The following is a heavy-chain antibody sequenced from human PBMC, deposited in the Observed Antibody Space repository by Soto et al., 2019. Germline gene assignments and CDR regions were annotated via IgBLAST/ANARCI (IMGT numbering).Heavy chain of an antibody. CDR3: AKTSASVSSVVVAAPMAH. Sequence: GGSLRLSCAASGFTFSSYAISWVRQAPGKGLEWVSAISVSGGSTYYADSVKGRFTISRDNSKNTLYLQMNSLRAEDTAVYYCAKTSASVSSVVVAAPMAHWGQGTLVTVS. CDR2: ISVSGGST. V-gene: IGHV3-23*01. D-gene: IGHD2-15*01. J-gene: IGHJ1*01. CDR1: GFTFSSYA.